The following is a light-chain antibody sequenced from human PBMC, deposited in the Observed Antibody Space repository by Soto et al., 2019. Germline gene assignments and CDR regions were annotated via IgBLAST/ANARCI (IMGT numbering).Light chain of an antibody. CDR2: GAS. CDR1: ESVSTN. J-gene: IGKJ2*01. CDR3: QQRSNWPYT. Sequence: EIVMTQSPAILSVSPGERATLSCRASESVSTNLAWYQQKAGQAPRLLIYGASKRATGIPARFSGSGSGTDFTLTISSLEPEDFAVYYCQQRSNWPYTFGQGTKVDIK. V-gene: IGKV3-11*01.